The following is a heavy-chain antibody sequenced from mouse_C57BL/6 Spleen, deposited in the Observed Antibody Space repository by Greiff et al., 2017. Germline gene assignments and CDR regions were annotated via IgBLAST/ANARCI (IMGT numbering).Heavy chain of an antibody. CDR3: SRGDGYCYHGRDY. CDR2: IYPGSGST. V-gene: IGHV1-55*01. J-gene: IGHJ4*01. CDR1: GYTFTSYW. Sequence: QVQLQQPGAELVKPGASVKMSCKASGYTFTSYWITWVKQRPGQGLEWIGDIYPGSGSTNYNEKFKSKATLTVDTSSSTAYIPLSSLTSEYSAFYYCSRGDGYCYHGRDYWGQGTSVTVSS. D-gene: IGHD2-3*01.